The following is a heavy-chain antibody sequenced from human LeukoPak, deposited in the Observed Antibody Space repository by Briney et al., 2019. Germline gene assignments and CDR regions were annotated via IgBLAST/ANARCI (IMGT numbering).Heavy chain of an antibody. CDR3: AKDRLGAMMYFDF. D-gene: IGHD1-26*01. CDR1: GFTFSSYV. CDR2: ISGSGGST. V-gene: IGHV3-23*01. J-gene: IGHJ4*02. Sequence: GGSLRLSCAASGFTFSSYVMSWVRQAPGKGLEWVSAISGSGGSTYYADSVKGRFTISRDNSKNTLYLQVNSLRVEDTAVYYCAKDRLGAMMYFDFWGQGTLVTVSS.